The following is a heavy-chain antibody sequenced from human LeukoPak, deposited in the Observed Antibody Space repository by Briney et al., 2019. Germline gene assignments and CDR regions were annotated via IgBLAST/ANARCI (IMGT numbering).Heavy chain of an antibody. D-gene: IGHD2-8*01. CDR2: ISSSSSYI. CDR1: GFTFSSYS. V-gene: IGHV3-21*01. Sequence: PGGSLRLSCAASGFTFSSYSMNWVRQAPGKGLEWVSSISSSSSYIYYADSVKGRFTISRDNAKNSLYLQMNSLRAEDTAVYYCARGHDIVLMVYAIDYWGQGTLVTVSS. CDR3: ARGHDIVLMVYAIDY. J-gene: IGHJ4*02.